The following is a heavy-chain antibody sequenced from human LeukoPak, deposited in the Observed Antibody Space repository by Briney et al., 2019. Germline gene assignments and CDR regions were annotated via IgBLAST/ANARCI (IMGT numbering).Heavy chain of an antibody. J-gene: IGHJ6*03. V-gene: IGHV4-34*01. CDR2: INHSGST. D-gene: IGHD5-18*01. Sequence: PSETLSLTCAVYGGSFSGYYWSWIRQPPGKGLEWIGEINHSGSTNYNPSLKSRVTISVDTSKNQFSLKLSSVTAADTAVYYCARGERGYRYYYYMDVWGKGTTVTVSS. CDR1: GGSFSGYY. CDR3: ARGERGYRYYYYMDV.